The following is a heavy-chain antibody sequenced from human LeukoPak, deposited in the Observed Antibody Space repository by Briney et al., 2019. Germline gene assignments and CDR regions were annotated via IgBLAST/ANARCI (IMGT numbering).Heavy chain of an antibody. CDR1: GFTFSSYA. V-gene: IGHV3-30-3*01. CDR3: ASGGYCSSTSCYAGAPIDY. CDR2: ISYDGSNK. Sequence: GGSLRLSCAASGFTFSSYAMHWVRQAPGKGLEWVAVISYDGSNKYYADSVKGRFTISRDNSKNTLYLQMSSLRAEDTAVYYCASGGYCSSTSCYAGAPIDYWGQGTLVTVSS. D-gene: IGHD2-2*01. J-gene: IGHJ4*02.